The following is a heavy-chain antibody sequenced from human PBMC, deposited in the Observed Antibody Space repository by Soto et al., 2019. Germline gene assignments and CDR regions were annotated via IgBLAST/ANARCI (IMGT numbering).Heavy chain of an antibody. D-gene: IGHD6-19*01. V-gene: IGHV3-23*01. J-gene: IGHJ6*02. CDR1: GFTFSSYA. Sequence: LRLSCAASGFTFSSYAMSWVRQAPGKGLEWVSAISGSGGSTYYADSVKGRFTISRDNSKNTLYLQMNSLRAEDTAVYYCAKDGRGWYGMDVWGQGTTVTVSS. CDR2: ISGSGGST. CDR3: AKDGRGWYGMDV.